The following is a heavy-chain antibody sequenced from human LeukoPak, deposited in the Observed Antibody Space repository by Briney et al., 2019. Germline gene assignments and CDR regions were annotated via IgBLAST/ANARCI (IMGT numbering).Heavy chain of an antibody. CDR2: IYYSGST. CDR1: GGSIGSSSYY. CDR3: ARDLGTHYYDSSGYMGWFDP. V-gene: IGHV4-61*01. D-gene: IGHD3-22*01. Sequence: PSETLSLTCTVSGGSIGSSSYYWSWIRQPPGKGLEWIGYIYYSGSTNYNPSLKSRVTISVDTSKNQFSLKLSSVTAADTAVYYCARDLGTHYYDSSGYMGWFDPWGQGTLVTVSS. J-gene: IGHJ5*02.